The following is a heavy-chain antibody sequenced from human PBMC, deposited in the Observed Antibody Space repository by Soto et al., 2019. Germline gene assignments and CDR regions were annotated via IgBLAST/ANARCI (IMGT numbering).Heavy chain of an antibody. CDR3: TRALSGSYDS. D-gene: IGHD1-26*01. CDR1: GDSVSSKSAA. J-gene: IGHJ5*01. V-gene: IGHV6-1*01. CDR2: TYYRSKWST. Sequence: SQTLSLTCAISGDSVSSKSAAWNWIRQSPSRGLEWLGRTYYRSKWSTDYAVSVKSRITINPDTSKNQFSLQLNSVTPEDTALYYCTRALSGSYDSWGQGTLVTAPQ.